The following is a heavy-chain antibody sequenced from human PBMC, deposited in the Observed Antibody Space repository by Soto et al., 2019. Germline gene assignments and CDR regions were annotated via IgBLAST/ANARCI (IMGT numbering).Heavy chain of an antibody. J-gene: IGHJ5*02. CDR2: ISYDGINK. CDR3: ARQNYNWFDP. V-gene: IGHV3-30*03. Sequence: PGGSLRLSCAASGFIFSSYGMHWVRQAPGKGLEWVAVISYDGINKYYSDSVKGRFTISRDNAKNTLYLQMNSLRAEDTAVYYCARQNYNWFDPWGQGTLVTVSS. CDR1: GFIFSSYG.